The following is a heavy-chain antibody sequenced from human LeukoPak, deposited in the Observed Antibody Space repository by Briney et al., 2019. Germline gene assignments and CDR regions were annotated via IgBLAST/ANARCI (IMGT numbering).Heavy chain of an antibody. Sequence: RPSQTLSLTCTVSGGSISSGGYYWSWIRQHPGKGLEWIGYIYYSGSTYHNPSLKSRVAIISDTSKNHFSLILTSVTAADTAVYYCARGSGSDPWPIFDPWGQGTLVTVSS. D-gene: IGHD3-10*01. CDR1: GGSISSGGYY. CDR3: ARGSGSDPWPIFDP. CDR2: IYYSGST. V-gene: IGHV4-30-4*08. J-gene: IGHJ5*02.